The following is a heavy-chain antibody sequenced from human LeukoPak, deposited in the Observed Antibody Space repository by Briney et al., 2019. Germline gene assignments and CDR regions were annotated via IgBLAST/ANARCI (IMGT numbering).Heavy chain of an antibody. CDR3: ARDETRRFDY. CDR2: IKEDGSEK. Sequence: QAGGSLRLSCAASGFTFSNYWMTWVRQAPGKGLEWVANIKEDGSEKYYVDSVKGRFTISKDNAQNSLYLQMNSLRVEDTAVCYCARDETRRFDYWGLGTLVTVSS. J-gene: IGHJ4*02. V-gene: IGHV3-7*01. CDR1: GFTFSNYW.